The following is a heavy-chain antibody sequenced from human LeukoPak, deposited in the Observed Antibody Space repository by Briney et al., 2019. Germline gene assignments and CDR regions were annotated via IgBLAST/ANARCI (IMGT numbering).Heavy chain of an antibody. CDR3: ARAWGTGFDNWFDP. CDR1: GFTFSSYN. D-gene: IGHD1-1*01. CDR2: IISSSSYI. Sequence: GGSLRLSCAASGFTFSSYNMNWVRQAPGKGLEWVSSIISSSSYIYYADSVKGRFTISRDNAKNSLYLQMNSLRAEDTAVYYCARAWGTGFDNWFDPWGQGTLLTVSS. V-gene: IGHV3-21*01. J-gene: IGHJ5*02.